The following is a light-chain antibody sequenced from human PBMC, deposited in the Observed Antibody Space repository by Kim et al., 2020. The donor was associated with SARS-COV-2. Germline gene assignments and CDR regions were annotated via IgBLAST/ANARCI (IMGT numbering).Light chain of an antibody. J-gene: IGKJ4*01. CDR1: QSVSSH. V-gene: IGKV3-11*01. CDR3: QQRDNWPLT. CDR2: DAS. Sequence: LSPGDRATLTCRASQSVSSHLVWYQQKPGQAPKLLIYDASNRATGIPARFSGTGSGTDFTLTISSLEPEDFVVYYCQQRDNWPLTFGGGTKVDIK.